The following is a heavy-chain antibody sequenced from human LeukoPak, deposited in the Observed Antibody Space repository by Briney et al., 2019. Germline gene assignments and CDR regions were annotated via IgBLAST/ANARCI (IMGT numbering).Heavy chain of an antibody. CDR3: ARVAYDSSGYHSDYFDY. J-gene: IGHJ4*02. Sequence: SETLSLTCTVSGGSISSYYWSWIRQPAGKGLEWIGRIYTSGSTNYNPSLKSRVTMSVDTSKNQFSLKLSSVTAADTAVYYCARVAYDSSGYHSDYFDYWGQGTLVTVSS. D-gene: IGHD3-22*01. CDR2: IYTSGST. V-gene: IGHV4-4*07. CDR1: GGSISSYY.